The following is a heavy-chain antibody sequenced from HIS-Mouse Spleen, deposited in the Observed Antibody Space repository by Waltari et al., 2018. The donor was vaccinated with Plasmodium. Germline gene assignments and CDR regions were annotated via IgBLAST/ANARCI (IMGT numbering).Heavy chain of an antibody. CDR1: GFTFCSYG. Sequence: EVQLVESGGGLVQPGGSMRLSCAASGFTFCSYGMHWVRKAPGKGLVWVSRINSDGSSTRYADSVKGRFTISRDNAKNTLYLQMNSLRAEDTAVYYCARTIAVVGTGDALDIWGQGTMVTVSS. V-gene: IGHV3-74*01. J-gene: IGHJ3*02. CDR3: ARTIAVVGTGDALDI. CDR2: INSDGSST. D-gene: IGHD6-13*01.